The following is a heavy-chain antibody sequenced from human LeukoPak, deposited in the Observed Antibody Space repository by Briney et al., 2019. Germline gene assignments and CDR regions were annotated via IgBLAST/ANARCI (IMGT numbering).Heavy chain of an antibody. CDR1: GLTFSNYV. J-gene: IGHJ4*02. Sequence: GRSLRLSCAASGLTFSNYVMSWVRQAPGKGLEWASAISGSGGSTYYADSVKGRFTISRDNSKNTLYLQMNSLRAEDTAVYYCAKDSGGSGKGFDYWGQGTLVTVSS. CDR3: AKDSGGSGKGFDY. CDR2: ISGSGGST. D-gene: IGHD2-15*01. V-gene: IGHV3-23*01.